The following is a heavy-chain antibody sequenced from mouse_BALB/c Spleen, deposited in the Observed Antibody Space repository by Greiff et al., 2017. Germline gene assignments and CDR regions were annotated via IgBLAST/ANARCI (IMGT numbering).Heavy chain of an antibody. Sequence: QVHVKQSGAELAKPGASVKMSCKASGYTFTSYWMHWVKQRPGQGLEWIGYINPSTGYTEYNQKFKDKATLTADKSSSTAYMQLSSLTSEDSAVYYCNAGDRVLFDYWGQGTTLTVSS. D-gene: IGHD3-3*01. J-gene: IGHJ2*01. CDR1: GYTFTSYW. V-gene: IGHV1-7*01. CDR2: INPSTGYT. CDR3: NAGDRVLFDY.